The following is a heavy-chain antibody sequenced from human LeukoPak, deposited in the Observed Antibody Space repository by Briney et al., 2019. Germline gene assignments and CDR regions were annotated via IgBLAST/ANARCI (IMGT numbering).Heavy chain of an antibody. D-gene: IGHD2-15*01. CDR1: GGSISSYY. CDR3: ARDCSGATCYPENAFDI. CDR2: IYYSGST. Sequence: PSETLSLTCTVSGGSISSYYWSWIRQPPGKGLEWIGYIYYSGSTNYNPSLKSRVTISVDTSKNQFSLKLSSVTAADTAVYYCARDCSGATCYPENAFDIWGQGAMVTVSS. V-gene: IGHV4-59*01. J-gene: IGHJ3*02.